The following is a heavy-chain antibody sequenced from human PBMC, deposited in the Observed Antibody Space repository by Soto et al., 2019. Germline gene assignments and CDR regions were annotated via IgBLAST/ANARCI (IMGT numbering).Heavy chain of an antibody. J-gene: IGHJ4*02. V-gene: IGHV3-33*01. Sequence: GGSLRLSCAASGFTFSSYGMHWVRQAPCKGLEWVAVIWYDGSNKYYADSVKGRFTISRDNSKNTLYLQMNSRRAEDTAVYYCATGARLIIDYWGQGTLVTVSS. CDR3: ATGARLIIDY. D-gene: IGHD1-26*01. CDR2: IWYDGSNK. CDR1: GFTFSSYG.